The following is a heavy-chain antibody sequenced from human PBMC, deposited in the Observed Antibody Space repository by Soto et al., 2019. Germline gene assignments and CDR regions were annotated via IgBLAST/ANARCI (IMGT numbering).Heavy chain of an antibody. V-gene: IGHV1-69*19. CDR2: IIPIFGTA. D-gene: IGHD3-22*01. Sequence: QVPLVQSGAEVKKPGSSVKVSCKASGGTFSSYAISWVRQAPGQGLEWMGGIIPIFGTANYAQKFQGRVTITADESTSTAYMELSSLRSEDTAVYYCARAPRGAPGYWVGAFDIWGQGTMVTVSS. CDR3: ARAPRGAPGYWVGAFDI. J-gene: IGHJ3*02. CDR1: GGTFSSYA.